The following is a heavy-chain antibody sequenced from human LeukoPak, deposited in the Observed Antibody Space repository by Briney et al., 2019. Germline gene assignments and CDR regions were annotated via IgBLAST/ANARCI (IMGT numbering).Heavy chain of an antibody. CDR1: GFTYSSYS. D-gene: IGHD3-9*01. CDR2: ISSSSSTI. Sequence: GGSLRLSCAASGFTYSSYSMNWVRQAPGKGLEWVSYISSSSSTIYYADSVKGRFTISRDNAKNSLYLQMNSLRAEDTAVYYCARVLRYFDWLSPPDYWGQGTLVTVSS. J-gene: IGHJ4*02. CDR3: ARVLRYFDWLSPPDY. V-gene: IGHV3-48*01.